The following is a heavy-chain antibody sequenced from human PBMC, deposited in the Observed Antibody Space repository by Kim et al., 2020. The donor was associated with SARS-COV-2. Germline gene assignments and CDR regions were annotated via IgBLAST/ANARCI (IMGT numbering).Heavy chain of an antibody. D-gene: IGHD2-2*02. CDR1: GFTFRSYE. J-gene: IGHJ4*02. CDR3: ARGAERTPVLPAAILYYCDY. CDR2: ISSSGNTI. V-gene: IGHV3-48*03. Sequence: GGSLRLSCAASGFTFRSYEMNWVRQAPGKGLEWVSYISSSGNTIYYADSVKGRFTISRDNAKNSLYLQMNSLRAEDTAVYYCARGAERTPVLPAAILYYCDYWRQGTLVTVSS.